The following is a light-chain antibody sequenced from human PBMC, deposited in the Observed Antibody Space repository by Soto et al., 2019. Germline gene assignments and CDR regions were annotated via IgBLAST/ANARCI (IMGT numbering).Light chain of an antibody. V-gene: IGKV3-20*01. Sequence: ENVLTQSPGTLSLSPGERATLSCRASQSVKSAYLAWYQQKPGQSPRLLIYGTSSRATGIPDRFSGRGSGTDFTLTISRLEPEDFAVYLCQQYGTSPYTFGQGTKLEIK. CDR1: QSVKSAY. CDR2: GTS. J-gene: IGKJ2*01. CDR3: QQYGTSPYT.